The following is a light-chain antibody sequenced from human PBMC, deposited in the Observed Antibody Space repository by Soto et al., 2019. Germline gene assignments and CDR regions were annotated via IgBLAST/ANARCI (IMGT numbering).Light chain of an antibody. J-gene: IGKJ2*01. CDR2: GAS. Sequence: EIVLTQSPGTMSLSPGEIATLSCRASQSVSSSYLAWYQHKPGQAPRLLIYGASSRSTGIQDRFSGSGSGTDFTLTISRLEPEDFAVYYCQQYGRSPHTFGQGTKLEIK. CDR1: QSVSSSY. CDR3: QQYGRSPHT. V-gene: IGKV3-20*01.